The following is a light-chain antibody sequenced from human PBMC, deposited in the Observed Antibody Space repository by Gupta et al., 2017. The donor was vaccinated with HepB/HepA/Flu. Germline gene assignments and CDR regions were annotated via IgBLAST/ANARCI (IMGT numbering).Light chain of an antibody. CDR3: CSYAGSYVV. V-gene: IGLV2-11*01. CDR2: DVT. J-gene: IGLJ2*01. CDR1: SSDVGGYNY. Sequence: QSALTQPRSVSGSPGQSVTISCTGTSSDVGGYNYVSWFQQHPGKAPKLMIYDVTMRPSGVPDRFSGSKSGNTASLTISGLQAEDEADYYCCSYAGSYVVFGGGTKLTVL.